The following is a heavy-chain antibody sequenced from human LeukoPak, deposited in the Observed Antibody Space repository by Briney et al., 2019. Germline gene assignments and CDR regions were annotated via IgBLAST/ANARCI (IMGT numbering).Heavy chain of an antibody. CDR2: VYSSGST. CDR1: GGSIRSYY. V-gene: IGHV4-59*01. CDR3: ARDPSAAAGFFDF. D-gene: IGHD6-13*01. J-gene: IGHJ4*02. Sequence: LETLSLTCSVSGGSIRSYYWSWTRQSPGKGLEWLGCVYSSGSTKYNPSLKSRVTISVDTSKNQFALKLSSVTAADTAVYYCARDPSAAAGFFDFWGQGTLVTVSS.